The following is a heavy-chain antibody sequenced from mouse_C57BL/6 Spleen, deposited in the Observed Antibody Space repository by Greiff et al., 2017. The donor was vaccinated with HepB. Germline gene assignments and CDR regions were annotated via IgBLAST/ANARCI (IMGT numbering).Heavy chain of an antibody. CDR2: ISTYYGDA. V-gene: IGHV1-67*01. CDR3: ARGDLGTWFAY. D-gene: IGHD4-1*01. CDR1: GYTFTDYA. Sequence: QVHVKQSGPELVRPGVSVKISCKGSGYTFTDYAMHWVKQSHAKSLEWIGVISTYYGDASYNQKFKDKATMTVDKSSSTAYMELARPTSEDSAVYYCARGDLGTWFAYWGQGTLVTVSA. J-gene: IGHJ3*01.